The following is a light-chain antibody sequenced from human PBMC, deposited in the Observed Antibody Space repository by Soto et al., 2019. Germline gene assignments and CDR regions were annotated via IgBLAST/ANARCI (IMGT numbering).Light chain of an antibody. J-gene: IGKJ1*01. CDR1: QSVRTY. Sequence: EIVLTQSPVTLSLSPGERATLSCRASQSVRTYLAWYQVKPGQAPRLLIYDASRRASGVPARFSGSGSGTDFTLTISSLEPEDFAVYYCHHYETFGQGTKVDIK. V-gene: IGKV3-11*01. CDR3: HHYET. CDR2: DAS.